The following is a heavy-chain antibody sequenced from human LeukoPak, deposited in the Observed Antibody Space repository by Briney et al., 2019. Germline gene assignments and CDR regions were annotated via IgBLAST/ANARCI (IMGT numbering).Heavy chain of an antibody. Sequence: TETLSLTCAVYGGSFSGYYWSWIRQPPGKGLEWIGEINHSGSTNYNPSLKSRVTISVHTSKNQFSLKLSSVTAADTAVYYCARCDYYGSGTHWGQGTLVTVSS. CDR2: INHSGST. J-gene: IGHJ4*02. D-gene: IGHD3-10*01. V-gene: IGHV4-34*01. CDR1: GGSFSGYY. CDR3: ARCDYYGSGTH.